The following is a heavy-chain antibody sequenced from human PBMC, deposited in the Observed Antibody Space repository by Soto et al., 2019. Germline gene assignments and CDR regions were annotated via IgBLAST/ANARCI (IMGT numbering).Heavy chain of an antibody. V-gene: IGHV3-53*01. CDR1: GFTVSSNY. D-gene: IGHD6-19*01. J-gene: IGHJ4*02. Sequence: EVQLVESGGGLIQPGGSLRLSCAASGFTVSSNYMSWVRQAPGKGLEWVSVIYSGGTTYHADSVKGRFTISRDNSKNTLYLQMNRLRSEDTAVYYCASGSVAGTRYFDCRGQGTLVTVSS. CDR2: IYSGGTT. CDR3: ASGSVAGTRYFDC.